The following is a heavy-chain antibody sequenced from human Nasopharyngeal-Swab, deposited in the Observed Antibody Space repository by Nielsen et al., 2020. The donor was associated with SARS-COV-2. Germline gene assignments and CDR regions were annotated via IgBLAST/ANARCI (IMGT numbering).Heavy chain of an antibody. CDR1: GFTFSSYS. CDR3: ARGGCSYGYHGMDV. J-gene: IGHJ6*02. CDR2: ISSSSSYT. V-gene: IGHV3-21*05. Sequence: GESLKISCAASGFTFSSYSMNWVRQAPGKGLEWVSYISSSSSYTNYADSVKGRFTISRDNAKNSLYLQMNSLRAEDTAVYYCARGGCSYGYHGMDVWGQGTTVTVSS. D-gene: IGHD5-18*01.